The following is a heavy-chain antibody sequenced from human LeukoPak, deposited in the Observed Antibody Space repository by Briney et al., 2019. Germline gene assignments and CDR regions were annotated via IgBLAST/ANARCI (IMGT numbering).Heavy chain of an antibody. D-gene: IGHD3-16*02. V-gene: IGHV4-4*07. CDR1: GGSISSYW. Sequence: SETLSLTCSVSGGSISSYWWSWIRQPAGKGLEFIGRIYTTGRTNYNPSLKSRVSMSVDTSKNKFSLELRSVTAADTAVYFCARAGYTISSYRFDYWGQGALVTVSS. J-gene: IGHJ4*02. CDR2: IYTTGRT. CDR3: ARAGYTISSYRFDY.